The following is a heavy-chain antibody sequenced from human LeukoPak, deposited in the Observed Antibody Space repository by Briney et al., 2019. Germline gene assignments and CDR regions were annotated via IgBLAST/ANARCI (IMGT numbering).Heavy chain of an antibody. D-gene: IGHD6-13*01. Sequence: ASVKVSCKASGGTFSSYAISWVRQAPGQGLEWMGGIIPIFGTANYAQKSQGRVTITADESTSTAYMELSSLRSEDTAVYYCARGSVYSSSWGNWFDPWGQGTLVTVSS. CDR3: ARGSVYSSSWGNWFDP. J-gene: IGHJ5*02. V-gene: IGHV1-69*13. CDR1: GGTFSSYA. CDR2: IIPIFGTA.